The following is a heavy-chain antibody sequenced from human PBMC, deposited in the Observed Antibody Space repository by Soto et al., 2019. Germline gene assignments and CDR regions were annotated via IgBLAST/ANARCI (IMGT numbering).Heavy chain of an antibody. V-gene: IGHV1-18*01. CDR3: ARPTDFYYYAMDV. Sequence: GASVKVSCKASGYTFTSFGINWVRHAPGQGLEWMGWISGYNGNTNYAQNLQDRVTMTRDTSTSTAYMELRSLRYDDTAVYYCARPTDFYYYAMDVWGQGTTVTVSS. CDR2: ISGYNGNT. J-gene: IGHJ6*02. CDR1: GYTFTSFG.